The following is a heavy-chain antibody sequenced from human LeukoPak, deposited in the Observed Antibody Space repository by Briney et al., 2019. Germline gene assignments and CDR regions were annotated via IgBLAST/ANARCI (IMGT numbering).Heavy chain of an antibody. CDR2: INPNSGGT. CDR3: ARVESGSYSEFGCDY. CDR1: GYTFTGYY. V-gene: IGHV1-2*02. Sequence: EASVKVSCKASGYTFTGYYMHWVRQAPGQGLEWMGWINPNSGGTNYAQKFQGRVTMTRDTSISTAYMELSRLRSDDTAVYYCARVESGSYSEFGCDYWGQGTLVTVSS. D-gene: IGHD1-26*01. J-gene: IGHJ4*02.